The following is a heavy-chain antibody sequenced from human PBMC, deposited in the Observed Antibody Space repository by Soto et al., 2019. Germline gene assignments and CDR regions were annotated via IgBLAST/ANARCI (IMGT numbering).Heavy chain of an antibody. Sequence: SVKVSCKASGGTFSSYAISWVRQAPGQGLEWMGGIIPIFGTANYAQKFQGRVTITADESTSTAYMELSSLRSEDTAVYYCARVHSSRTFYYYYGMDVWGQGTTVTVSS. D-gene: IGHD6-13*01. J-gene: IGHJ6*02. CDR1: GGTFSSYA. V-gene: IGHV1-69*13. CDR3: ARVHSSRTFYYYYGMDV. CDR2: IIPIFGTA.